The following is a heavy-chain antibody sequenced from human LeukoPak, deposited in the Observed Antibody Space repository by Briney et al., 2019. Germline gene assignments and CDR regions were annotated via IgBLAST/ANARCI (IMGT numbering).Heavy chain of an antibody. J-gene: IGHJ4*02. Sequence: TSETLSLTCTVSGGSISSYYWGWIRQPPGKGLEWIGSIYYSGSTYYNPSLKSRVTISVDTSKNQFSLKLSSVTAADTAVYYCARGEVGATQAYYFDYWGQGTLVTVSS. CDR3: ARGEVGATQAYYFDY. V-gene: IGHV4-39*01. D-gene: IGHD1-26*01. CDR2: IYYSGST. CDR1: GGSISSYY.